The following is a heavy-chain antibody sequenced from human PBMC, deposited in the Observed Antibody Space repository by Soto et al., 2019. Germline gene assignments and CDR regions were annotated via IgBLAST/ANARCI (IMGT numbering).Heavy chain of an antibody. CDR1: GGSISSSNL. D-gene: IGHD1-26*01. CDR2: IYHSGST. J-gene: IGHJ4*02. CDR3: ARGLVGGSYYHYFDY. Sequence: QVQLQESGPGLVKPSGTLSLTCAVSGGSISSSNLWSWGRQPPGKGLGWVGEIYHSGSTNYNPSLQSRVTISVDKSKNQFSLKLSSVTAADTAVYYCARGLVGGSYYHYFDYWGQGTLVTVSS. V-gene: IGHV4-4*02.